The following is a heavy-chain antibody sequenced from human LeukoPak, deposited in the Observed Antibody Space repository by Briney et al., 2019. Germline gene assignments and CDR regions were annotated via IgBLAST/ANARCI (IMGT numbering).Heavy chain of an antibody. V-gene: IGHV4-34*01. Sequence: SETLSLTCAVYGGSFSGYYWSWIRQPPGKGLEWIGEINHSGSTNYNPSLKSRVTISVDTSKNQFSLKLSSVTAADTAVYYCARGRAIFGVVIMRRYYFDYWGQGTLVTVSS. CDR2: INHSGST. D-gene: IGHD3-3*01. CDR3: ARGRAIFGVVIMRRYYFDY. CDR1: GGSFSGYY. J-gene: IGHJ4*02.